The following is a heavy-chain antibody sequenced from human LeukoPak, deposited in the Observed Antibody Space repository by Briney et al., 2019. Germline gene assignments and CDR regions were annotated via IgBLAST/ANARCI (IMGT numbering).Heavy chain of an antibody. J-gene: IGHJ1*01. CDR2: IIPIFGTA. Sequence: SVKVSCKASGGTFSSYAISWVRQAPGQGLEWMGRIIPIFGTANYAQKFQGRVTITTDESTSTAYMELSSLRPEDTAVYYCARDSHYYDSSGYWFEHWGQGTLVTVSS. V-gene: IGHV1-69*05. CDR1: GGTFSSYA. D-gene: IGHD3-22*01. CDR3: ARDSHYYDSSGYWFEH.